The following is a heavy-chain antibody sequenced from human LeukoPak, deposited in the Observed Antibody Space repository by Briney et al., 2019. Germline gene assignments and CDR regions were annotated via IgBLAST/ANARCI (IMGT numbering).Heavy chain of an antibody. D-gene: IGHD6-13*01. CDR2: IIPIFGTA. Sequence: SVKVSCKASGGTFSSYAISWVREAPGQGLEWMGGIIPIFGTANYAQKFQGRVTITADESTSTAYMELSSLRSEDTAVYYCARPRVPYSSSCFAFDIWGQGTMVTVSS. CDR1: GGTFSSYA. CDR3: ARPRVPYSSSCFAFDI. V-gene: IGHV1-69*01. J-gene: IGHJ3*02.